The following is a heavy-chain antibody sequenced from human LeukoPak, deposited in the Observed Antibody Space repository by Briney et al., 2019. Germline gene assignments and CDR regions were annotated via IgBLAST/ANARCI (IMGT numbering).Heavy chain of an antibody. V-gene: IGHV1-2*02. CDR3: ARGHYYYDSSGYPKALAFDI. Sequence: ASVKVSCKASGYTFTGYHMHWVRQAPGQGLEWMGWINPNSGGTNYAQKFQGRVTMTRYTSISTAYMELSRLRSDDTAVYYCARGHYYYDSSGYPKALAFDIWGQGTMVTVSS. CDR2: INPNSGGT. J-gene: IGHJ3*02. CDR1: GYTFTGYH. D-gene: IGHD3-22*01.